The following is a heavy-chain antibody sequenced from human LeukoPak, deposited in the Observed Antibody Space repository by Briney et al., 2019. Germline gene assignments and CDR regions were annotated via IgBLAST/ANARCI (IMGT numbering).Heavy chain of an antibody. CDR3: AKFMYPRTTVTFDY. CDR1: EFTFSSYA. Sequence: SGGSLRLSCVGFEFTFSSYAMSWVRQAPGKGLEWVSAISGSGGSTHYADSVKGRFTISRDNSKSTLYLQMNSLRAEDTSVYYCAKFMYPRTTVTFDYWGQGTLVTVSS. J-gene: IGHJ4*02. CDR2: ISGSGGST. V-gene: IGHV3-23*01. D-gene: IGHD4-17*01.